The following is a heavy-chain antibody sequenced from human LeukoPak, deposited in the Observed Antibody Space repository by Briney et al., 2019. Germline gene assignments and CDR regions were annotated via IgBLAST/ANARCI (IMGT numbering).Heavy chain of an antibody. Sequence: GGSLRLSCAASGFTFSSYAMHWVRQAPGKGLEYVSAISSNGGGPYYANSVKGRFTISRDNSKNTLYLQMGSLRAEDMAVYYCARGLAGSIKNIVVVVAARGALDYWGQGTLVTVSS. CDR3: ARGLAGSIKNIVVVVAARGALDY. CDR2: ISSNGGGP. V-gene: IGHV3-64*01. J-gene: IGHJ4*02. D-gene: IGHD2-15*01. CDR1: GFTFSSYA.